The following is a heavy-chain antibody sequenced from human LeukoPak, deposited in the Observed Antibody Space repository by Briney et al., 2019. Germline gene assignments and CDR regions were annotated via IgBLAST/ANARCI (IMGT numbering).Heavy chain of an antibody. CDR1: GFTFSSYA. CDR2: ISYDGSNK. D-gene: IGHD1-26*01. J-gene: IGHJ4*02. CDR3: ARGGWYSGSYRAFDY. V-gene: IGHV3-30-3*01. Sequence: GGSLRLSRAASGFTFSSYAMHWVRQAPGKGLEWVAVISYDGSNKYYADSVKGRFTISRDNSKNTLYLQMNSLRAEDTAVYYCARGGWYSGSYRAFDYWGQGTLVTVSS.